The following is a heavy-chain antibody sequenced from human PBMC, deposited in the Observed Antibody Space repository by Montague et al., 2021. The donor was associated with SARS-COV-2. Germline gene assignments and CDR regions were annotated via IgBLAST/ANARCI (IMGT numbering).Heavy chain of an antibody. CDR2: TYYRSKWYN. D-gene: IGHD1-1*01. V-gene: IGHV6-1*01. CDR3: TSGREGNYNVMDV. CDR1: GDSVSSHSAT. J-gene: IGHJ6*02. Sequence: CAISGDSVSSHSATWNGVRQSPSRGLEWLGRTYYRSKWYNDYAVXVRGRVTINPDTSKNQFSLQLNSVTPEDTAIYYCTSGREGNYNVMDVWGQGTTVTVSS.